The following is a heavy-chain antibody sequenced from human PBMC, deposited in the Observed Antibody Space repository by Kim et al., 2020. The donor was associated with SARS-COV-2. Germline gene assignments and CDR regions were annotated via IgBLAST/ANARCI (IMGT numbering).Heavy chain of an antibody. J-gene: IGHJ4*02. V-gene: IGHV3-23*01. CDR3: AKGWGGVTGYYFDY. Sequence: ADSVKGRFTISRNNSKNTMSLQMNSLRADDTAVYYCAKGWGGVTGYYFDYWGQGTLVTVSS. D-gene: IGHD2-21*02.